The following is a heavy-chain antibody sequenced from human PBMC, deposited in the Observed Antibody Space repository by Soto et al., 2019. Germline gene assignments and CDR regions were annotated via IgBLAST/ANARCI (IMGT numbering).Heavy chain of an antibody. D-gene: IGHD2-15*01. V-gene: IGHV1-8*01. J-gene: IGHJ3*02. Sequence: QVQLVQSGAEVKKPGASVKVSCKASGYTFTSYDINWVRQATGQGLEWMGWMNPNSGNTGYAQKFQGRVTMTSNTSISTAYMELSSLRSEDTAVYYCARGQVPYVVVAAHDAFDIWGQGTMVTLSS. CDR3: ARGQVPYVVVAAHDAFDI. CDR1: GYTFTSYD. CDR2: MNPNSGNT.